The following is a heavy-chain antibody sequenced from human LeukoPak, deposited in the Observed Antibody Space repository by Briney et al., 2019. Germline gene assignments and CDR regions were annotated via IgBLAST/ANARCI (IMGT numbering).Heavy chain of an antibody. Sequence: GGSLRLSCAASGFTFSSYSMNWVRQAPGKGLVWVSRIKSDGSSTSYADSVKGRFTISRDNAKNTLYLQMNSLRAEDTAVYYCARRSAVAGTLDYWGQGTLVTVSS. CDR2: IKSDGSST. CDR3: ARRSAVAGTLDY. V-gene: IGHV3-74*01. D-gene: IGHD6-19*01. J-gene: IGHJ4*02. CDR1: GFTFSSYS.